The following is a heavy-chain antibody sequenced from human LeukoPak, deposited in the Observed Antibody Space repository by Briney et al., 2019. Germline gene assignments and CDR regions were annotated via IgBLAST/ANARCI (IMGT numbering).Heavy chain of an antibody. V-gene: IGHV3-66*02. D-gene: IGHD3-22*01. CDR3: ARDPLLDDYYDSSGPADAFDI. J-gene: IGHJ3*02. CDR1: GFTVSSNY. CDR2: IYSGGST. Sequence: PGGSLRLSCAASGFTVSSNYMSWVRQAPGKGLEWDSVIYSGGSTYYADSVKGRFTISRDNSKNTLYLQMNSLRAEDTAVYYCARDPLLDDYYDSSGPADAFDIWGQGTMVTVSS.